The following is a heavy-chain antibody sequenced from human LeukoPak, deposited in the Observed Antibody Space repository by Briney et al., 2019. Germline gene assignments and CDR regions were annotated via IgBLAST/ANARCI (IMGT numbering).Heavy chain of an antibody. CDR3: AIMSQDIVVVPAAIHNY. CDR2: FDPEDGET. D-gene: IGHD2-2*01. Sequence: ASVKVSCKVSGYTLTELSMHWVRQAPGKGLEWMGGFDPEDGETIYAQKFQGRVTMTEDTSTDTAYMELSSLRSEDTAVYYCAIMSQDIVVVPAAIHNYWGQGTLVTVSS. CDR1: GYTLTELS. J-gene: IGHJ4*02. V-gene: IGHV1-24*01.